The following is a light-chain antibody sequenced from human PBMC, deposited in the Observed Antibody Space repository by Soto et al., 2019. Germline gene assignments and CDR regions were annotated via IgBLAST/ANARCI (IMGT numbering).Light chain of an antibody. CDR2: AAS. CDR1: QSISSY. Sequence: DMQMTQSPSSLSASVGDRVTITCRASQSISSYLNWYQQKPGKAPKLLIYAASSLQSGVPSRFSGSGSGTDFTLTISSLQPEDFATYYCQQSYSTPLWTFGQGTKVDIK. J-gene: IGKJ1*01. V-gene: IGKV1-39*01. CDR3: QQSYSTPLWT.